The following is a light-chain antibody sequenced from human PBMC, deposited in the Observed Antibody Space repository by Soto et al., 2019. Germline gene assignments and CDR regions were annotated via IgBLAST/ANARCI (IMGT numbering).Light chain of an antibody. CDR3: SSYTSSSTYV. J-gene: IGLJ1*01. CDR2: EVS. CDR1: RSDVGSYNR. Sequence: QSALAQPPSVSGSPGQSGTISCTGPRSDVGSYNRVSWYQQPPGTAPKLMIYEVSNRPSGVPDRFSGSKSGNTASLTISGLQAEDEADYYCSSYTSSSTYVFGTGTKVTVL. V-gene: IGLV2-18*02.